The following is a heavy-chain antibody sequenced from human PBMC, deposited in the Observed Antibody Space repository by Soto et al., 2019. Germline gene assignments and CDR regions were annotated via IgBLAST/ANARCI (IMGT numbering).Heavy chain of an antibody. CDR1: GGYFSGYC. D-gene: IGHD6-6*01. J-gene: IGHJ5*02. V-gene: IGHV4-34*01. CDR3: ARGPGPHSSSVGNKACFEP. Sequence: TLSLTRAVYGGYFSGYCRSWIRQPPVKWLCWGVEINHSGSTNYNPSLKSRVTISVDTSKNLFSLKLISVTAADTAVYYCARGPGPHSSSVGNKACFEPWGPGTLVTVS. CDR2: INHSGST.